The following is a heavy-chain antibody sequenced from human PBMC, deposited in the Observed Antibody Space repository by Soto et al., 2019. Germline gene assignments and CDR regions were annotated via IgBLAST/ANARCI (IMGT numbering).Heavy chain of an antibody. CDR3: ARELGGYDFWSGYYDY. V-gene: IGHV1-18*01. CDR1: GYTFTSYA. J-gene: IGHJ4*02. CDR2: INAYNGNT. Sequence: ASVKVSCKASGYTFTSYAMHWVRQAPGQRLEWMGWINAYNGNTNYAQKLQGRVTMTTDTSTSTAYMELRGLRSDDTAVYYCARELGGYDFWSGYYDYWGQGTLVTVSS. D-gene: IGHD3-3*01.